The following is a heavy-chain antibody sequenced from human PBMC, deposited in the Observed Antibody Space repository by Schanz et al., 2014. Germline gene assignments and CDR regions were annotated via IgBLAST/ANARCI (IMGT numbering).Heavy chain of an antibody. Sequence: EVQMLESGGGLVQPGGSLRLSCVASGFTFRRYGMSWVRQAPGKGLEWVSVIAGDGGGPNYVDSVKGRFTISRDNSENTLYLQMNSLRTEDTAVYFCAKERIAAAWTFDYWGQGTLVTVSS. J-gene: IGHJ4*02. V-gene: IGHV3-23*01. CDR1: GFTFRRYG. CDR3: AKERIAAAWTFDY. CDR2: IAGDGGGP. D-gene: IGHD6-13*01.